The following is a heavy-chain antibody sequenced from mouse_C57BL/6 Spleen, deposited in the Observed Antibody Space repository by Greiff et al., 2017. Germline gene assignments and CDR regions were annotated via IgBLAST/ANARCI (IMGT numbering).Heavy chain of an antibody. J-gene: IGHJ4*01. D-gene: IGHD2-1*01. CDR2: IWSGGST. CDR1: GFSLTSYG. CDR3: ARNGGFYGNYFEDAMDY. V-gene: IGHV2-2*01. Sequence: QVQLKQSGPGLVQPSQSLSITCTVSGFSLTSYGVHWVRQSPGKGLEWLGVIWSGGSTDYNAAFISRLSISKDNSKSQVFFKMNSLQADDTAIYYCARNGGFYGNYFEDAMDYWGQGTSVTVSS.